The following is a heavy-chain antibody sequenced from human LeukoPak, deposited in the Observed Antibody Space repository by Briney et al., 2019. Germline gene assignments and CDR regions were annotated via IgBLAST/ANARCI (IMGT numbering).Heavy chain of an antibody. CDR3: ARGSYYYDSSGYSPYDY. V-gene: IGHV1-46*01. Sequence: ASVKVSCKASGYTFTSYYMHWVRQAPGQGLEWMGIINPSGGSTSYAQKFQGRVTMTRDTSTSTVYMEQSSLRSEDTAVYYCARGSYYYDSSGYSPYDYWGQGTLVTVSS. D-gene: IGHD3-22*01. CDR1: GYTFTSYY. J-gene: IGHJ4*02. CDR2: INPSGGST.